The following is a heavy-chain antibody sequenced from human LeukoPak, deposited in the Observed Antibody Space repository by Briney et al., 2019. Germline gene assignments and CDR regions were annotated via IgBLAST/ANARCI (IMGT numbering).Heavy chain of an antibody. D-gene: IGHD3-22*01. J-gene: IGHJ3*02. CDR1: GFTISNAW. Sequence: KPGGSLRLSCAASGFTISNAWMSWVRQPPGKGLEWVGRIKSKTDGGTTDYAAPVKGRFTISRDDSKNTLYLQMNSLKTEDTAVYYCTTYYYDSSGYFHDAFDIWGQGTMVTVSS. V-gene: IGHV3-15*01. CDR2: IKSKTDGGTT. CDR3: TTYYYDSSGYFHDAFDI.